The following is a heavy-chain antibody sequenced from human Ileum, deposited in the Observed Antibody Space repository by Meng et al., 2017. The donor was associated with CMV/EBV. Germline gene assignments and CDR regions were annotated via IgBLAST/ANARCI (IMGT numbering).Heavy chain of an antibody. CDR2: VYFSGST. D-gene: IGHD6-13*01. CDR1: GGSIGSYNYY. CDR3: AGDEYSSTWYKY. Sequence: GSLRLSCSVSGGSIGSYNYYWGWIRQPPGKGPEWIASVYFSGSTYYNASLKSRVSISVDMSKNQFSLNLASVTAADTAVYYCAGDEYSSTWYKYWGQGTLVTVSS. J-gene: IGHJ4*02. V-gene: IGHV4-39*07.